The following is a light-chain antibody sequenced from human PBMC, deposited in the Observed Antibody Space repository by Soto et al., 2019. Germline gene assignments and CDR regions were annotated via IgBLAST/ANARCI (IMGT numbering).Light chain of an antibody. CDR2: GAS. J-gene: IGKJ1*01. CDR1: QSVSGSY. V-gene: IGKV3-20*01. Sequence: EVELTQSPGTLSLSPGERVTLSCRASQSVSGSYLAWYQQKPGQAPKLLIYGASSRATGVPYRFSGSGSGTDFTLTISRLEPEDFALYYCQQYCSSPRTFGQGTKVDIK. CDR3: QQYCSSPRT.